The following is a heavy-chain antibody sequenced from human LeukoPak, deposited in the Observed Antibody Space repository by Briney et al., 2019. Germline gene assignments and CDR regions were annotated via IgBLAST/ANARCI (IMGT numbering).Heavy chain of an antibody. CDR2: IYYSGST. CDR3: ARHGVRGLDV. V-gene: IGHV4-59*08. D-gene: IGHD3-10*01. CDR1: GGSISSYY. Sequence: SETLSLTCTVSGGSISSYYWSWIRQPPGKGLEWIGYIYYSGSTNYNPSLKSRVTISVDTSKNQFSLKLSSVTAADTAVYYCARHGVRGLDVWGQGTTVTVSS. J-gene: IGHJ6*02.